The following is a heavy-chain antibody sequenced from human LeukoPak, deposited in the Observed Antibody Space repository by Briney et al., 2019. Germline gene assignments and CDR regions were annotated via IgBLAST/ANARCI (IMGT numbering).Heavy chain of an antibody. CDR1: GGSFSGCY. V-gene: IGHV4-34*01. CDR3: ARGQDIVVVVAATDKFDY. CDR2: INHSGST. J-gene: IGHJ4*02. Sequence: SETLSLTCAVYGGSFSGCYWSWIRQPPGKGLEWIGEINHSGSTNYNPSLKSRVTISVDTSKNQFSLKLSSVTAADTAVYYCARGQDIVVVVAATDKFDYWGQGTLVTVSS. D-gene: IGHD2-15*01.